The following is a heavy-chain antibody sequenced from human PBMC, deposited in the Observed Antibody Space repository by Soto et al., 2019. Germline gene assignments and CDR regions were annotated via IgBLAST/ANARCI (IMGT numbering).Heavy chain of an antibody. Sequence: EVQLVQSGGGLVQPGGSLRLSCAASGFTFSSYRMTWVRQAPGKGLEWVANIKQDGSETFYVDSVKGRFTISRDNAKNSLYLHMNSVGAEDTAMYYCAREDSVSSYYSQWGHGTLVTVSS. V-gene: IGHV3-7*03. CDR3: AREDSVSSYYSQ. J-gene: IGHJ4*01. D-gene: IGHD2-15*01. CDR1: GFTFSSYR. CDR2: IKQDGSET.